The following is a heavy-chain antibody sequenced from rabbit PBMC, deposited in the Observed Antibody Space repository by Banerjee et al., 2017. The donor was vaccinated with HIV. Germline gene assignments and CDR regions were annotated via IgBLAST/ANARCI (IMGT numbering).Heavy chain of an antibody. CDR1: GFSFSNGYY. V-gene: IGHV1S40*01. CDR3: ARDLAGVIGWNFNL. D-gene: IGHD4-1*01. Sequence: QSLEESGGDLVKPGASLTLTCTASGFSFSNGYYMCWVRQAPGKGLEWIACIYAGTFSSNTYYANWAKGRFTISKTSSTTVTLQMTSLTVADTATYFCARDLAGVIGWNFNLWGPGTLVTVS. CDR2: IYAGTFSSNT. J-gene: IGHJ4*01.